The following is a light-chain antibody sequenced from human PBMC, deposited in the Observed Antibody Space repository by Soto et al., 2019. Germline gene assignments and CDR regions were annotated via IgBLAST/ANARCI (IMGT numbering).Light chain of an antibody. CDR1: YTSDNW. Sequence: DIQMTQSPSSLSASVGDRVTITCRASYTSDNWLAWFQQKPGKAPKLLIYKASTVESGVPSRFSGSGSGTEFTLTISSLQTDDFASYYCLHYSTHPLTFGGGTRVDI. CDR3: LHYSTHPLT. V-gene: IGKV1-5*03. CDR2: KAS. J-gene: IGKJ4*01.